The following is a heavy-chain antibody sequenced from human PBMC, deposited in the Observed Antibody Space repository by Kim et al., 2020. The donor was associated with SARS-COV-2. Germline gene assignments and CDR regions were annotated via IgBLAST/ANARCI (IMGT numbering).Heavy chain of an antibody. D-gene: IGHD3-10*01. V-gene: IGHV4-39*01. Sequence: SETLSLTCTVSGGSISSRSFYWGWIRQPPGKGLEWIGSIYSSGSTYYNPSLKSRVTISVDTSKNQFSLKLSSVTAADTAVYYCASQPSLLNINYYGSGSPPGFDYWGQGTLVTVSS. CDR1: GGSISSRSFY. CDR2: IYSSGST. J-gene: IGHJ4*02. CDR3: ASQPSLLNINYYGSGSPPGFDY.